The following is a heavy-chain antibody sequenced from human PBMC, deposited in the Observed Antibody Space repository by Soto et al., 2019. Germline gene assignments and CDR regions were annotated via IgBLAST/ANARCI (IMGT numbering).Heavy chain of an antibody. CDR2: IYPGDSDT. CDR3: ARQGEVCYFYYYGMDV. CDR1: GYSFTSYW. J-gene: IGHJ6*02. D-gene: IGHD2-8*01. V-gene: IGHV5-51*01. Sequence: GESLKISCKGSGYSFTSYWIGWVRQMPGKGLEWMGIIYPGDSDTRYSPSFQGQVTISADKSISTAYLQWSSLKASDTAMYYCARQGEVCYFYYYGMDVWGQGTTVTVSS.